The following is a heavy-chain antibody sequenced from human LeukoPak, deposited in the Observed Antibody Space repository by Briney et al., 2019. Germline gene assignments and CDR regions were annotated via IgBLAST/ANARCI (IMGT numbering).Heavy chain of an antibody. CDR2: IIPIFGTA. Sequence: GASVKVSCKASGYTFTSYGISWVRQAPGQGLEWMGGIIPIFGTANCAQKFQGRVTITADESTSTAYMEPSSLRSEDTAVYYCARGLAYYDYVWGSYRSEGPQLFDYWGQGTLVTVSS. V-gene: IGHV1-69*13. D-gene: IGHD3-16*02. CDR3: ARGLAYYDYVWGSYRSEGPQLFDY. J-gene: IGHJ4*02. CDR1: GYTFTSYG.